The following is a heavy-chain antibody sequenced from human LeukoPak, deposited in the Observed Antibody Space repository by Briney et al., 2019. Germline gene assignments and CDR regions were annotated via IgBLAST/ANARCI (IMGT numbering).Heavy chain of an antibody. D-gene: IGHD1-26*01. Sequence: ASVKVSCKASGYAFTSYDIHWMRQAPGQGLEWMGWINPGSGSTNYSQKFQDRVTITRDTSTSTVYMELSSLRSEDTAVYYCARGRGYSGTAKSPYYFDYWGQETLVTV. V-gene: IGHV1-3*01. J-gene: IGHJ4*02. CDR2: INPGSGST. CDR1: GYAFTSYD. CDR3: ARGRGYSGTAKSPYYFDY.